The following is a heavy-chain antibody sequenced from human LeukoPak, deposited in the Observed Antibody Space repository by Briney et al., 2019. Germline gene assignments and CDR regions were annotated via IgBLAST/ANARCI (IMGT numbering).Heavy chain of an antibody. CDR1: GASISSYY. J-gene: IGHJ4*02. CDR3: ARGKGSGWTFDY. D-gene: IGHD6-19*01. V-gene: IGHV4-59*12. CDR2: IYYSGST. Sequence: PSEPLSLTCTVSGASISSYYWSWIRQPPGKGLEWIGNIYYSGSTNYNPSLKSRVTISVDTSKNQFSLKLSSVTAADTAVYYCARGKGSGWTFDYWGQGTLVTVSS.